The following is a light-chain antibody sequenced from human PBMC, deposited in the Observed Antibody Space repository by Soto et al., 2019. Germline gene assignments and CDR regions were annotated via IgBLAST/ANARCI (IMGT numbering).Light chain of an antibody. J-gene: IGLJ1*01. CDR1: SSDVGFYNF. V-gene: IGLV2-8*01. CDR2: EVT. CDR3: ASYAGTRLVL. Sequence: SVLAQPPSAPGPPGQSLTISCTGTSSDVGFYNFVSWYQQGPGKAPKLVMYEVTKRPSVVPDRFSGSKSGSTASLTVSGLQADDEADYYCASYAGTRLVLFGSGTKVTVL.